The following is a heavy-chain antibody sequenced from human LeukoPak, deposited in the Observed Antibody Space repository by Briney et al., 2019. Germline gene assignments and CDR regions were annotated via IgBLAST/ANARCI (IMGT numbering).Heavy chain of an antibody. CDR1: GFTFSGCD. J-gene: IGHJ4*02. V-gene: IGHV3-73*01. D-gene: IGHD6-19*01. Sequence: PGGSLRLSCAASGFTFSGCDMHWVRQASGKGLEWVGRITTKANNYATAYAASLKGRFTISRDDSKNTAYLQMNSLRTEDTALYYCTTYNSGHYWSQGTLVTVSS. CDR3: TTYNSGHY. CDR2: ITTKANNYAT.